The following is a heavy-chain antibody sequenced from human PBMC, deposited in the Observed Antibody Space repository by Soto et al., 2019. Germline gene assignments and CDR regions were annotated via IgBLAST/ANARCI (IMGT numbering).Heavy chain of an antibody. J-gene: IGHJ4*02. CDR2: IRSKAYGGTT. V-gene: IGHV3-49*03. D-gene: IGHD6-6*01. CDR1: GFTFGDYA. Sequence: TGGSLRLSCTASGFTFGDYAMSWFRQAPGKGLEWVGFIRSKAYGGTTEYAASVKGRFTISRDDSKSIAYLQMNSLKTEDTAVYYCTRDILEYSSSSDYFDYWGQGTLVTVSS. CDR3: TRDILEYSSSSDYFDY.